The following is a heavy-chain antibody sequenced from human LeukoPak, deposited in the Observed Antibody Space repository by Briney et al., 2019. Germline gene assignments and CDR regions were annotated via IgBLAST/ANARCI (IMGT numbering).Heavy chain of an antibody. CDR1: GFTFSRYW. CDR2: IASDGSST. Sequence: HTGGSLRLSCAASGFTFSRYWMNWVRQAPGKGLVWVSRIASDGSSTTYADSVKGRFSISRDNAKNTLYLQMNSLRVEDTAVYYCARGRPHGNDYWGQGTLVTVSS. CDR3: ARGRPHGNDY. J-gene: IGHJ4*02. D-gene: IGHD4-23*01. V-gene: IGHV3-74*01.